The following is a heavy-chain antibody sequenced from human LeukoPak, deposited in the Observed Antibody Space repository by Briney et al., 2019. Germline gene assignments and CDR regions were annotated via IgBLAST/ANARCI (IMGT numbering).Heavy chain of an antibody. Sequence: SETLSLTCTVSGGSVSSGSYSWSWIRQPPGKGLEWIGYIYYSESTNYNPSLKSRVTISIDTSKNQFSLKLSSVTAADTAVYYCARVSGGSDWYYFDYWGQGTLVTVSS. D-gene: IGHD6-19*01. J-gene: IGHJ4*02. CDR2: IYYSEST. CDR3: ARVSGGSDWYYFDY. V-gene: IGHV4-61*01. CDR1: GGSVSSGSYS.